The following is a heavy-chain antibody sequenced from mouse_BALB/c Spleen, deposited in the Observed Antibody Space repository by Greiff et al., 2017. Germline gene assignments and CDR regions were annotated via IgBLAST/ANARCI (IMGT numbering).Heavy chain of an antibody. CDR1: GFNIKDYY. CDR3: ASMDY. CDR2: IDPANGNT. Sequence: EVQLQESGAELVRPGALVKLSCKASGFNIKDYYMHWVKQRPEQGLEWIGRIDPANGNTKYDPKFQGKATITADTSSNTAYLQLSSLTSEDTAVYYCASMDYWGQGTSVTVSS. J-gene: IGHJ4*01. V-gene: IGHV14-1*02.